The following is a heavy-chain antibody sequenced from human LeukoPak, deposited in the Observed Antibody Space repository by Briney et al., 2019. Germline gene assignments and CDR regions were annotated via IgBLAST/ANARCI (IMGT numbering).Heavy chain of an antibody. CDR1: GGSFSGYY. CDR2: INHSGST. D-gene: IGHD5-18*01. Sequence: SETLFLTCAVYGGSFSGYYWSWIRQPPGKGLEWIGEINHSGSTNYNPSLKSRVTISVDTSKNQFSLKLSSVTAADTAVYYCARHWGESQLWLRYWGQGTLVTVSS. J-gene: IGHJ4*02. V-gene: IGHV4-34*01. CDR3: ARHWGESQLWLRY.